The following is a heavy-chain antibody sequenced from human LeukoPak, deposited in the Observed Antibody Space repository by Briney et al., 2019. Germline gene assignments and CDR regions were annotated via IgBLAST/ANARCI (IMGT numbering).Heavy chain of an antibody. V-gene: IGHV3-30-3*01. J-gene: IGHJ4*02. CDR1: GFTFSSYA. CDR2: ISYDGSNK. Sequence: HPGGSLRLSCAASGFTFSSYAMHWVRQAPGKGLEWVAVISYDGSNKYYADSVKGRFTFSRDNSKNTLYLQMNSLRAEDTAVYYCASWRRKFDYWGQGTLVTVSS. CDR3: ASWRRKFDY.